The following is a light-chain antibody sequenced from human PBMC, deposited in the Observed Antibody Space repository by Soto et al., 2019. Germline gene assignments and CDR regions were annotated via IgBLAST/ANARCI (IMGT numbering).Light chain of an antibody. Sequence: QSVLTKPPSVSAAPRQKVTISCSGSKSNIGNNYVAWYQQLPGTAPKLLIYDSYKRPSGTPDRFSGSKSGTSATLDITGLQTGDEADYYCGTWDSSLSVVVFGGGTKLTVL. CDR1: KSNIGNNY. V-gene: IGLV1-51*01. CDR3: GTWDSSLSVVV. J-gene: IGLJ2*01. CDR2: DSY.